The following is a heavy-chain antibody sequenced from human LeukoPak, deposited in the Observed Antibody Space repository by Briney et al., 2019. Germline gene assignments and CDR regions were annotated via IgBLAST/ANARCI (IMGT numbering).Heavy chain of an antibody. V-gene: IGHV3-30*18. CDR1: GFTFSSYG. J-gene: IGHJ3*01. CDR2: ISYDGSNK. Sequence: GGSLRLSCAASGFTFSSYGMHWVRQAPGKGLEWVAVISYDGSNKYYADSVKGRFTISRDNSKNTLYLQMNSLRAEDTAVYYCAKDLDGSGTYYSTGQDAFDFWGQGTMVTVSS. CDR3: AKDLDGSGTYYSTGQDAFDF. D-gene: IGHD3-10*01.